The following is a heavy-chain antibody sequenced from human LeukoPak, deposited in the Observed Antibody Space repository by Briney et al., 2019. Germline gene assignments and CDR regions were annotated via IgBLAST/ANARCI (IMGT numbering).Heavy chain of an antibody. J-gene: IGHJ4*02. CDR1: GFTVSSNY. V-gene: IGHV3-53*01. Sequence: GGSLRLSCAASGFTVSSNYMSWVRQAPGKGLEWVSIIYSGGNTYYADSVKGRFTISRDNAKNSLYLQMNSLRAEDTAVYYCARDNAHRRLEAAGLGYWGQGTLVTVSS. CDR2: IYSGGNT. CDR3: ARDNAHRRLEAAGLGY. D-gene: IGHD6-13*01.